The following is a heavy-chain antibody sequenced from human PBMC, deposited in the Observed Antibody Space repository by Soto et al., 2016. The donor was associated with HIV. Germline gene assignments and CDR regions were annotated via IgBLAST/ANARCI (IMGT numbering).Heavy chain of an antibody. D-gene: IGHD4-4*01. CDR3: ARVGGDDYNYEFDY. J-gene: IGHJ4*02. Sequence: EVQLVESGGGLVQPGGSLGLSCKVSGFTFRSYWMHWVRQAPGKGLIWVSRINSDGSGTRYADSVKGRFTISRDNAKNTVYLQMKSLRAEDTGVYYCARVGGDDYNYEFDYWGQGTLVTVSS. V-gene: IGHV3-74*01. CDR2: INSDGSGT. CDR1: GFTFRSYW.